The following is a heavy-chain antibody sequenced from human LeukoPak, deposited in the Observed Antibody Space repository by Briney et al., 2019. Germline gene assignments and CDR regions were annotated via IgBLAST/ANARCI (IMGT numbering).Heavy chain of an antibody. J-gene: IGHJ4*02. V-gene: IGHV3-74*01. CDR3: HPLGYTSN. D-gene: IGHD6-19*01. CDR1: GFTFSSRW. CDR2: VKNDGTT. Sequence: GGSLRLSCAVSGFTSGFTFSSRWMHWARQAPGKGLVWVSLVKNDGTTNYADSVKGRFTVSRDNAKNTMYLQMNNLRVEDTALYFCHPLGYTSNWGQGTLVTVSS.